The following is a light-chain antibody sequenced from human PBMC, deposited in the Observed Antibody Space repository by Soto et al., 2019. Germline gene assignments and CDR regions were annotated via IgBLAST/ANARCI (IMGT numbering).Light chain of an antibody. CDR1: NIGTKS. V-gene: IGLV3-21*02. Sequence: SYELTQPPSVSVAPGQTAKMPCGGNNIGTKSVHWYQQKPGQAPVLVVYAHSDRPSGIPERFSGSVSGNTSTLTIISVEAGDEADYYCQLWDSRTAHWVFGGGTKLTVL. CDR3: QLWDSRTAHWV. CDR2: AHS. J-gene: IGLJ3*02.